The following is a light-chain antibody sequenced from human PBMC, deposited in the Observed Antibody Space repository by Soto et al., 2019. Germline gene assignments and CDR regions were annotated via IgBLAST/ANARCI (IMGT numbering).Light chain of an antibody. J-gene: IGKJ1*01. CDR2: GAS. CDR1: QSVSNY. Sequence: ELVLTQSPATLSLSPGESATLSCRASQSVSNYLAWYQQKPGQAPRLLIYGASNRATGITDRFSGSGSGTAFTLTITRLEPEDFAVYYCQQYGSSGTVGQGTKV. V-gene: IGKV3-20*01. CDR3: QQYGSSGT.